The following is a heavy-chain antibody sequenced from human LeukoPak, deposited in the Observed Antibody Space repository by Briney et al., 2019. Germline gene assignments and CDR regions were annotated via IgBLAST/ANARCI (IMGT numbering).Heavy chain of an antibody. Sequence: GASVKVSCKASGGTFSSYAISWVRQAPGQGLEWMGGIIPIFGTANYAQKFQGRVTITTDESTSTAYMELSSLRSEDTAVYYCARAGYYDSSGYTPPYYYYYMDVWGKGTTVTVSS. CDR1: GGTFSSYA. J-gene: IGHJ6*03. V-gene: IGHV1-69*05. CDR2: IIPIFGTA. CDR3: ARAGYYDSSGYTPPYYYYYMDV. D-gene: IGHD3-22*01.